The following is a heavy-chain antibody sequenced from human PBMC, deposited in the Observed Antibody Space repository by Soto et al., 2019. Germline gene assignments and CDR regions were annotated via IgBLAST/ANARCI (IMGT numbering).Heavy chain of an antibody. J-gene: IGHJ4*02. V-gene: IGHV3-21*04. Sequence: GGSLRLSCAASGFRFSSDSMGWVRQAPGKGLEWVSSISSSGSFMNYADSVKGRFTISRDNAKNSLYLQMSGLKDEDTAVYYCAKPYRNYDYWGQGTLVTVSS. D-gene: IGHD4-4*01. CDR1: GFRFSSDS. CDR2: ISSSGSFM. CDR3: AKPYRNYDY.